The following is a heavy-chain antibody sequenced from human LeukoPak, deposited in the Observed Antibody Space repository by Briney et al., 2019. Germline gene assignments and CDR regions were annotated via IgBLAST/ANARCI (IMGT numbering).Heavy chain of an antibody. V-gene: IGHV4-59*01. D-gene: IGHD4/OR15-4a*01. Sequence: PSETLSLTCTVSGGSISSYYWSWIRQPPGKGLEWTGYIYYSGSANYNPSLKSRVTISVDTSKNQFSLKLASVSAADTAVYYCARGGTQLTFPVWGQGTLVTVSS. CDR2: IYYSGSA. CDR3: ARGGTQLTFPV. J-gene: IGHJ4*02. CDR1: GGSISSYY.